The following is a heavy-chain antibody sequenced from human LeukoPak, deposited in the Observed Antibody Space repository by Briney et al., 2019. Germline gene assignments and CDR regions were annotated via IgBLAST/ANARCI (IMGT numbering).Heavy chain of an antibody. CDR2: XXGSGGST. D-gene: IGHD2-2*01. V-gene: IGHV3-23*01. J-gene: IGHJ4*02. CDR1: GFTFSSYS. Sequence: GGXXXLXCXASGFTFSSYSMNXXXXXPXXXXXXXXXXXGSGGSTYYADSVKGRFTISRDNSKNTLYLQMNSLRAEDTAVYYCAKDPRPNKYQLSGRVDYWGQGTLVTVSS. CDR3: AKDPRPNKYQLSGRVDY.